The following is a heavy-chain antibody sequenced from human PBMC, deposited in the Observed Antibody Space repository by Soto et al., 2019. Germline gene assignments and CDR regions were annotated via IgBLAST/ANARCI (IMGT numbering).Heavy chain of an antibody. J-gene: IGHJ4*02. V-gene: IGHV1-18*01. Sequence: QVHLVQSGAEVKKPGASVKVSCKGSGYAFTTYGITWVRQAPGQGLEWMGWISAHKGNTNYAQKHQGRVTVTRDTATSTAYMALRSLRYDDTDVYYCARGRYGDYWGQAALVTVSS. CDR2: ISAHKGNT. CDR3: ARGRYGDY. CDR1: GYAFTTYG. D-gene: IGHD1-1*01.